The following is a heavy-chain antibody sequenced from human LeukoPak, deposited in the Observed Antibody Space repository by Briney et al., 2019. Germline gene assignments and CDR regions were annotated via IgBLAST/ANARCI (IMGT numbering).Heavy chain of an antibody. D-gene: IGHD2-15*01. CDR1: GGSISSSSYC. CDR2: IYYSGST. J-gene: IGHJ5*02. Sequence: SETLSLTCTVSGGSISSSSYCWGWIRQPPGKGLEWIGSIYYSGSTYYNPSLKSRVTMSVDTSKNQISLKLRSVTAADTAVYYCARHGYCSGGSCYSGWFDPWGQGTLVTASS. V-gene: IGHV4-39*01. CDR3: ARHGYCSGGSCYSGWFDP.